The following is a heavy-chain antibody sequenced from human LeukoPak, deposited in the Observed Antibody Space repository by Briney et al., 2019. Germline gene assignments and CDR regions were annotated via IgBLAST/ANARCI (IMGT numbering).Heavy chain of an antibody. D-gene: IGHD6-13*01. J-gene: IGHJ4*02. CDR1: GGTFSSYA. Sequence: SVKVSCKASGGTFSSYAISWVRHAPGQGLEWMGGIIPIFGTANYAQKFQGRVTITADESTGTAYMELSSLRSEDTAVYYCARDLIAAAGTLGYWGQGTLVTVSS. V-gene: IGHV1-69*13. CDR2: IIPIFGTA. CDR3: ARDLIAAAGTLGY.